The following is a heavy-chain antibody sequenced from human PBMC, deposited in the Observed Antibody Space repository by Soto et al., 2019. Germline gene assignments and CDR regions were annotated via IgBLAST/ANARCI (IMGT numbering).Heavy chain of an antibody. J-gene: IGHJ4*02. CDR2: IGGSSGST. Sequence: GGSLRLSCAASGFTFRSYAMSWVRQAPGKGLEWVSAIGGSSGSTDYADSVKGRFTISRDNSKNTLYLQMNSLRVEDTAVYYCAKDRLGGNFDYWGQGTQVTVSS. CDR1: GFTFRSYA. V-gene: IGHV3-23*01. CDR3: AKDRLGGNFDY.